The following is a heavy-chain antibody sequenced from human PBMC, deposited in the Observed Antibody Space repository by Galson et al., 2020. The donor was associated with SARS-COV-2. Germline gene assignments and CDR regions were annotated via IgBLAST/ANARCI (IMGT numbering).Heavy chain of an antibody. CDR1: GFPFSSHD. Sequence: AESLRLSCTASGFPFSSHDMHCARQPPPKELEWETGSCNDGSNKYYAHTVKGRFTISRDNSKNPLYLQMNSLRADDTAVYYCARDRFQAAYYDILTGYYPPYYYYGMDVWGQGTTVTVSS. D-gene: IGHD3-9*01. CDR2: SCNDGSNK. V-gene: IGHV3-33*08. J-gene: IGHJ6*02. CDR3: ARDRFQAAYYDILTGYYPPYYYYGMDV.